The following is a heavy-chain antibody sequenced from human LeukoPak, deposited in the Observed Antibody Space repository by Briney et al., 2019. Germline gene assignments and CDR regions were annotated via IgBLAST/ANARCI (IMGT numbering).Heavy chain of an antibody. J-gene: IGHJ4*02. V-gene: IGHV4-34*01. D-gene: IGHD2-15*01. CDR1: GGSISGYY. Sequence: PSETLSLTCTVSGGSISGYYWSWIRQPPGKGLEWIGEINHSGSTNYNPSLKSRVTISVDTSKNQFSLKLSSVTAADTAVYYCASDSDYDDYWGQGTLVTVSS. CDR3: ASDSDYDDY. CDR2: INHSGST.